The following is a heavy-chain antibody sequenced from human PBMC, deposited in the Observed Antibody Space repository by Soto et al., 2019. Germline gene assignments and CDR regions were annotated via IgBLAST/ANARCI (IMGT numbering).Heavy chain of an antibody. J-gene: IGHJ3*02. CDR2: IIPIFGDT. Sequence: GASVKVSCKASGGTFSSYAISWVRQAPGQGLEWMGGIIPIFGDTNYAQMFQERVTITRGMSTSTSYMELGSLTSEDTAVYYCTAGSQGDIWGQGTVVTVSS. D-gene: IGHD5-12*01. CDR1: GGTFSSYA. V-gene: IGHV1-69*05. CDR3: TAGSQGDI.